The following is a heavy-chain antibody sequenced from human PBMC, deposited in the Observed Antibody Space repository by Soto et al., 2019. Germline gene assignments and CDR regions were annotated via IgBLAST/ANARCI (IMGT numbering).Heavy chain of an antibody. CDR1: GGSISSYY. CDR3: ARVGMNYDYVWGSYRFPAPDAFDI. J-gene: IGHJ3*02. Sequence: SETLSLTCTVSGGSISSYYWSWIRQPPGKGLEWIGYIYYSGSTNYNPSLKSRVTISVDTSKNQFSLKLSSVTAADTAVYYCARVGMNYDYVWGSYRFPAPDAFDIWGQGTMVTVSS. V-gene: IGHV4-59*01. CDR2: IYYSGST. D-gene: IGHD3-16*02.